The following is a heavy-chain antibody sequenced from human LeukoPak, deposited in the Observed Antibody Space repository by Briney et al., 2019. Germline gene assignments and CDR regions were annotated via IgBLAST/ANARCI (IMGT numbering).Heavy chain of an antibody. J-gene: IGHJ3*02. CDR3: ASGDVLRYFDWSPGGAFDI. CDR2: IYSGGST. D-gene: IGHD3-9*01. CDR1: GFTVSSNY. V-gene: IGHV3-53*01. Sequence: GGSLRLSCAASGFTVSSNYMSWVRQAPGKGLEWVSVIYSGGSTHYADSVKGRFTISRDNSKNTLYLQMNSLRAEDTAVYYCASGDVLRYFDWSPGGAFDIWGQGTMVTVSS.